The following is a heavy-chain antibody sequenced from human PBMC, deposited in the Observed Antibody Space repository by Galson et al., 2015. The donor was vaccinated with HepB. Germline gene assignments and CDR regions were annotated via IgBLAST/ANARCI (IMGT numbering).Heavy chain of an antibody. CDR3: ARERAFYYDSSGYYPY. V-gene: IGHV3-7*01. CDR1: GFTFSSYW. J-gene: IGHJ4*02. D-gene: IGHD3-22*01. Sequence: SLRLSCAASGFTFSSYWMSWVRQAPGKGLEWVANIRQDGSEKYYVDSVKGRFTISRDNAKNSLYLQMNSLRAEDTAVYYCARERAFYYDSSGYYPYWGQRTLVTVSS. CDR2: IRQDGSEK.